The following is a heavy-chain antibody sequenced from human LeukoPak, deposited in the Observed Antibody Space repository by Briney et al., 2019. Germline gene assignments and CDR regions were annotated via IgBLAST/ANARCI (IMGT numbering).Heavy chain of an antibody. CDR1: GFTFSSYA. Sequence: GGALRLSCAASGFTFSSYAMSWVRQAPGKGLEWVSAITVSGTTTYYADSVKRRFTIYRDNSKNTLYLQMNSLRAEDTAVYYCANPLSAASGTDFDYWGQGTLVTVSS. J-gene: IGHJ4*02. CDR2: ITVSGTTT. V-gene: IGHV3-23*01. CDR3: ANPLSAASGTDFDY. D-gene: IGHD6-13*01.